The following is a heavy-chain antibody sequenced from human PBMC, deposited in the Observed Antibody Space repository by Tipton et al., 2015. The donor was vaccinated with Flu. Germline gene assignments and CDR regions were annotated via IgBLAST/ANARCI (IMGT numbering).Heavy chain of an antibody. CDR1: GFTVSSKY. J-gene: IGHJ4*02. CDR2: IYSGGSS. D-gene: IGHD3-22*01. V-gene: IGHV3-66*02. Sequence: SLRLSCAASGFTVSSKYMTWVRQAPGKGLEWVSDIYSGGSSYYADSVKGRFTISRDNSKNTLNLQMNSLRAEDTAVHYCARASGYYYESSGYDYWGQGTLVTVSS. CDR3: ARASGYYYESSGYDY.